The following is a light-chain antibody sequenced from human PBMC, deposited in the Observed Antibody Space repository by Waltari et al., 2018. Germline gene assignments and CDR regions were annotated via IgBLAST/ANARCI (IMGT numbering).Light chain of an antibody. CDR3: QQYASPPLT. Sequence: ELVLTQSPGTLSLSLGERATLSCRAIQSISSSYLAWYQQKSGQAPRLLIYGASSRATGIPDRISGGGSGTDFTLTISRLEPEDFAVYFCQQYASPPLTFGGGTKVEIK. J-gene: IGKJ4*01. V-gene: IGKV3-20*01. CDR1: QSISSSY. CDR2: GAS.